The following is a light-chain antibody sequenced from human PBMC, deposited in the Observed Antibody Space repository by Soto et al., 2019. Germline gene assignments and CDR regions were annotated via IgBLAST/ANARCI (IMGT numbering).Light chain of an antibody. V-gene: IGKV1-9*01. CDR3: QHLYSYPFS. J-gene: IGKJ3*01. CDR1: QAISNY. CDR2: AAS. Sequence: DIQLTQSPSFLSASVGDRVTITCRASQAISNYLAWYQQKAGKAPKLLIYAASTLQSGVPSRFSGSGSGTEFTPTISSLQPEDFATYYCQHLYSYPFSFGPGTKVDIK.